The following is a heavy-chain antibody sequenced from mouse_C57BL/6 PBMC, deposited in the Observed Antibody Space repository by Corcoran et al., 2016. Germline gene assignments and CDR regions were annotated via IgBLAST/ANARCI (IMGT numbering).Heavy chain of an antibody. CDR1: GYTFTTYG. CDR3: ANAMDY. Sequence: QIQLVQSGPELKKPGETVKISCKASGYTFTTYGMSWVKQAPGKGLKWMGWINTYSGVPTYADDFKGRFAFSLDSSASTAYLQINNLKNEDTATYFCANAMDYWGQGTSVTVSS. V-gene: IGHV9-3*01. J-gene: IGHJ4*01. CDR2: INTYSGVP.